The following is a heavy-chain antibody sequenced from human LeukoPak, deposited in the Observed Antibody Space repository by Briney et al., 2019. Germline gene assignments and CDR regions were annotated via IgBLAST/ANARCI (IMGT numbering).Heavy chain of an antibody. D-gene: IGHD3-16*01. V-gene: IGHV3-74*01. CDR2: ISTDGSST. J-gene: IGHJ5*02. CDR1: GFTFSSYW. CDR3: ARTRTLPIAGGFDT. Sequence: PGGSLRLSCAASGFTFSSYWMHWVRQGPGKGLVWVSRISTDGSSTDYADSVKGRLTISRENAKNTLYLQMNSLRAEDTAVYYCARTRTLPIAGGFDTWGQGSLVTVSS.